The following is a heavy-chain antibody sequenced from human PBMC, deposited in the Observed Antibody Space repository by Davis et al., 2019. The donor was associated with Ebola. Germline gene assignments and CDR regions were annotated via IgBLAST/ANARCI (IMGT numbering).Heavy chain of an antibody. CDR3: AKQGYSGYDHYYYYGMEV. Sequence: GESLKISCAASGFTFDDYAMHWVRQAPGKGLEWVCLISGDGGSTYYADSVKGRLTISRDNSKNSLYLQMNSLRTEDTALYYCAKQGYSGYDHYYYYGMEVWGQGTTVTVSS. D-gene: IGHD5-12*01. V-gene: IGHV3-43*02. CDR1: GFTFDDYA. J-gene: IGHJ6*02. CDR2: ISGDGGST.